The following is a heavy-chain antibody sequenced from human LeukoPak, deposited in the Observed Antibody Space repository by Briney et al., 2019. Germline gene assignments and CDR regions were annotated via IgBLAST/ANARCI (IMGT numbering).Heavy chain of an antibody. Sequence: GGSLRLSCAASGFTFSSYAMSWVRQAPGKGLEWVSAISGSGGSTYYADSVKGRFTISRDNSKNTLYLQMNSLRAEDTAVYYCAKDLYYDSSGTPTFGYWGLGTLVTVSS. CDR2: ISGSGGST. J-gene: IGHJ4*02. CDR3: AKDLYYDSSGTPTFGY. D-gene: IGHD3-22*01. CDR1: GFTFSSYA. V-gene: IGHV3-23*01.